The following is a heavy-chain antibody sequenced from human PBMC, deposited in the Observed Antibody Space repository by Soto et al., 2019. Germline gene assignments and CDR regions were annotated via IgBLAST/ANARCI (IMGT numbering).Heavy chain of an antibody. CDR1: GFSLSTSGVG. D-gene: IGHD5-18*01. CDR3: AHRMIQLWPGAAFANQYYFDY. Sequence: ESGPTLVNPTQTLTLTCTFSGFSLSTSGVGVGWIRQPPGKALEWLALIYWNDDKRYSPSLKSRLTITKDTSKNQVVLTMTNMDPVDTATYYCAHRMIQLWPGAAFANQYYFDYWGQGTLVTVSS. CDR2: IYWNDDK. J-gene: IGHJ4*02. V-gene: IGHV2-5*01.